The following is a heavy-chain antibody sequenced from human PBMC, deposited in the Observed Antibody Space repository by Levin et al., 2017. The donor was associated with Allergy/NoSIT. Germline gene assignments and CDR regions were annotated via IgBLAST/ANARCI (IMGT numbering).Heavy chain of an antibody. CDR2: ITGDAEVT. V-gene: IGHV3-23*01. J-gene: IGHJ4*02. CDR3: AKGNTIFEVGRLDC. D-gene: IGHD3-3*01. CDR1: GFTFSNFA. Sequence: PGGSLRLSCAASGFTFSNFAMNWVRQAAGKGLEWVSGITGDAEVTHYADSVKGRFSISRDNSKNTLYLQMNSLRAEDTAIYYCAKGNTIFEVGRLDCWGQGTLVTVSS.